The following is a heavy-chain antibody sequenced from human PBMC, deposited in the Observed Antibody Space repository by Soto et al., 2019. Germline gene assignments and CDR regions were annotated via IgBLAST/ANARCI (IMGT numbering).Heavy chain of an antibody. CDR3: ARRNIVVLPAANLTRSVLPSSYDMGPYYYYYYMDV. CDR1: GYSFTSYW. V-gene: IGHV5-51*01. Sequence: PGESLKISCKGSGYSFTSYWIGWVRQMPGKGLEWMGIIYPGDYDTRYRPSFQGQVSISADKSISTAYLQWSSLKASDSAMYYFARRNIVVLPAANLTRSVLPSSYDMGPYYYYYYMDVWGKGTTVTVSS. J-gene: IGHJ6*03. D-gene: IGHD2-2*01. CDR2: IYPGDYDT.